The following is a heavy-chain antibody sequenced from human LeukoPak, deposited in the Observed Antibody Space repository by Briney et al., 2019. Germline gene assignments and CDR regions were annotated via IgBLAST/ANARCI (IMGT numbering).Heavy chain of an antibody. CDR3: GKNFDY. Sequence: RGSLRLSCAASGFTVSSNYMSWVRQAPGKGLEWVSVIYSGGSTYYAGSMKGRFTISRDNSKNTLYLQMNSLRAEDTAVYYCGKNFDYWGQGTLVTVSS. J-gene: IGHJ4*02. CDR2: IYSGGST. D-gene: IGHD4-23*01. CDR1: GFTVSSNY. V-gene: IGHV3-53*01.